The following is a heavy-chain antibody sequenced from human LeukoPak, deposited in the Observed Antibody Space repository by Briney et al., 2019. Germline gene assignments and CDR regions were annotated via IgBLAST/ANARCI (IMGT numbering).Heavy chain of an antibody. V-gene: IGHV1-2*02. J-gene: IGHJ6*03. CDR2: INPNSGGT. CDR3: ARDGCSSTSCPPWNYYYYMDV. D-gene: IGHD2-2*01. Sequence: GASVKVSCKASGYTFTGYYMHGVRQAPGQGLEWMGWINPNSGGTNYAQKFQGRVTMIRDTSINPAYMELSRLRSDDTAVYYCARDGCSSTSCPPWNYYYYMDVWGKGTTVTVSS. CDR1: GYTFTGYY.